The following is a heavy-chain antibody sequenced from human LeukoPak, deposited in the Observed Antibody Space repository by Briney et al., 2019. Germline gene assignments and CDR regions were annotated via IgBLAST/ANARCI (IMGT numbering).Heavy chain of an antibody. CDR1: GFTFSSYA. D-gene: IGHD2-8*01. Sequence: PGGSLRLSCAASGFTFSSYAMHWVRQAPGKGLEWVAVISYDGSNKYYADSVKGRFTISRDNSKNTLYLQMNSLRAEDTAVYYCAGAYATWLYEVNGAFDIWGQGTMVTVSS. V-gene: IGHV3-30-3*01. J-gene: IGHJ3*02. CDR2: ISYDGSNK. CDR3: AGAYATWLYEVNGAFDI.